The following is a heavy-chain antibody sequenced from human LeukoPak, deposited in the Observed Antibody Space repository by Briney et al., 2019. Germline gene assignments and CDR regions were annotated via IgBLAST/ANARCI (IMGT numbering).Heavy chain of an antibody. D-gene: IGHD3-9*01. Sequence: GPLRLSCAASGFTFSSYSRNWVRQAPGKGLEWVSSISSSGTYVYYADSVKGRFTISRANDKNSLSLQMNSLRADDAAVYYCARASSKQLAGYLPDGFDIWGQGTMVTVSS. V-gene: IGHV3-21*01. CDR2: ISSSGTYV. CDR3: ARASSKQLAGYLPDGFDI. J-gene: IGHJ3*02. CDR1: GFTFSSYS.